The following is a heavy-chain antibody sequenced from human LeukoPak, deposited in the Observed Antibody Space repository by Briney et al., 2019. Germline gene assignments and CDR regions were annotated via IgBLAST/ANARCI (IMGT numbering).Heavy chain of an antibody. D-gene: IGHD3-22*01. Sequence: SETLSLTCTVSGGSISTYYWSWIRQPQGKGLEWIGYIYYSGSTNYNPSLKSRVTILVDTSKNQFSLKLSSVTAADTAVYYCARVKGSGYYYVFDYWGQGALVTVSS. CDR1: GGSISTYY. V-gene: IGHV4-59*01. J-gene: IGHJ4*02. CDR2: IYYSGST. CDR3: ARVKGSGYYYVFDY.